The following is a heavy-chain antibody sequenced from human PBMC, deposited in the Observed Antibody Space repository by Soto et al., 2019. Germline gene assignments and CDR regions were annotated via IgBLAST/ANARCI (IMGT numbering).Heavy chain of an antibody. D-gene: IGHD3-22*01. CDR2: INHSGST. CDR1: GGSFSGYY. CDR3: ASLPRGYYDSSGYYVAEYFQH. V-gene: IGHV4-34*01. J-gene: IGHJ1*01. Sequence: SETLSLTCAVYGGSFSGYYWSWIRQPPGKGLEWIGEINHSGSTNYNPSLKSRVTISVDTSKNQFSLKLSSVTAADTAVYYCASLPRGYYDSSGYYVAEYFQHWGQGTLVTVSS.